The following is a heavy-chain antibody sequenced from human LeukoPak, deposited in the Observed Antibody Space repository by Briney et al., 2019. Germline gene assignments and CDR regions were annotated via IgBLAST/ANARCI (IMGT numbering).Heavy chain of an antibody. D-gene: IGHD7-27*01. V-gene: IGHV3-7*03. CDR1: GFTLSSYW. CDR3: AIDPNWGTHS. Sequence: GGSLRLSCAASGFTLSSYWMSWVRQAPGKGLEWVANIKQDGSEKYYVDSVKGRFTISRDNFKNALYLQMNSLRVEDTAVYYCAIDPNWGTHSWGQGVLVTVSS. J-gene: IGHJ4*02. CDR2: IKQDGSEK.